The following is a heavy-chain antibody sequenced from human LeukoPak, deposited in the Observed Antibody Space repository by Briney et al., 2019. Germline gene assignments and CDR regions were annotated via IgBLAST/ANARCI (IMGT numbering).Heavy chain of an antibody. Sequence: SVTLSLTCTVSGASISSSYWTWIRQPAGKGLEWIGQIFASGSANYNPSLKSRVTMSVDTSKSQFSLRLTSVTAADTAIYYCASEFTYWGQGTLVTVSS. CDR3: ASEFTY. CDR2: IFASGSA. CDR1: GASISSSY. V-gene: IGHV4-4*07. J-gene: IGHJ4*02.